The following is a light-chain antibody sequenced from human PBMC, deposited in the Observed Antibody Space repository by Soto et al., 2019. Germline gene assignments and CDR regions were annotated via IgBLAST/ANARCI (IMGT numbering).Light chain of an antibody. J-gene: IGKJ5*01. Sequence: TQSPLSLPVTLGQAASISCRSTQSLVSIDGNTYLNWFHQRPGQSPRRLFYKISNRDSGVPDRFSGSGSGTDFTLKISRVEAEDVGVYYCMQGTHWPLSFGPGTRLEIQ. CDR2: KIS. CDR1: QSLVSIDGNTY. CDR3: MQGTHWPLS. V-gene: IGKV2-30*01.